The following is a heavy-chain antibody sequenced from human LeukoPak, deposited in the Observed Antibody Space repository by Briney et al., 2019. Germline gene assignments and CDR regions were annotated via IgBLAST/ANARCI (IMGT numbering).Heavy chain of an antibody. D-gene: IGHD3-9*01. CDR1: GFAFSNYA. J-gene: IGHJ4*02. CDR2: ISGSGATA. Sequence: GGSLRLSCAASGFAFSNYAMSWVRQAPGKGLEWVSGISGSGATAYYADSVKGRLTISRDNSKNTLYLQMNSLRAEDTAVYYCAKLGSYYDILNGYFDYWGQGTLVTVSS. CDR3: AKLGSYYDILNGYFDY. V-gene: IGHV3-23*01.